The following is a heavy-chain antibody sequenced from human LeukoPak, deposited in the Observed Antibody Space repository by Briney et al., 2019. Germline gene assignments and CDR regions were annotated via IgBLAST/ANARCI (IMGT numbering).Heavy chain of an antibody. CDR1: GFTFSSYG. CDR3: ARAGYTYTTLYY. J-gene: IGHJ4*02. V-gene: IGHV3-33*01. D-gene: IGHD5-24*01. Sequence: GGSLRLSCAASGFTFSSYGMHWVRQAPGKGPEWVAVIWYDGSNKYYADSVKGRFTISRDNVKNSLYLQMNFLRAEDTAVYYCARAGYTYTTLYYWGPGTLVTVSS. CDR2: IWYDGSNK.